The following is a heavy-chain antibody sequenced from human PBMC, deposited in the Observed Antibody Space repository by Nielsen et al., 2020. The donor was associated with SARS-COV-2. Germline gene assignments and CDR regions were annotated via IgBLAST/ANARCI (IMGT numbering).Heavy chain of an antibody. Sequence: GGSLRLSCAASVFNFRSLWISWVRPFPWKGLEFFSYLYPDGSEKFYVDSLTCRFTISRDNAKNSMSLQMNSLRVEDTGVDYCARDWEREVDVWGQGTMVTVSS. J-gene: IGHJ3*01. V-gene: IGHV3-7*01. D-gene: IGHD3-16*01. CDR3: ARDWEREVDV. CDR2: LYPDGSEK. CDR1: VFNFRSLW.